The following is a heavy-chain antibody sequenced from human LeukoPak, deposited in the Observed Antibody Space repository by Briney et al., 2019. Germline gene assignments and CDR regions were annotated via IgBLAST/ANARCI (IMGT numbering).Heavy chain of an antibody. D-gene: IGHD4-17*01. CDR3: ARDGGYGDYAFDY. V-gene: IGHV4-61*01. J-gene: IGHJ4*02. CDR1: GGSVSSGSYY. Sequence: SETLSLTRTVSGGSVSSGSYYWSWIRQPPGKGLEWIGYIYYSGSTNYNPSLKSRVTISVDTSKNQFSLKLSSVTAADTAVYYCARDGGYGDYAFDYWGQVTLVTASS. CDR2: IYYSGST.